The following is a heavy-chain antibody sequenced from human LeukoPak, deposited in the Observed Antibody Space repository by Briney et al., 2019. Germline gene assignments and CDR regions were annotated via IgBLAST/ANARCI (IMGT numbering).Heavy chain of an antibody. CDR2: ISYDGSNK. CDR1: GFTFSSYA. CDR3: AREWLYCSGGSYYSLGAFDI. J-gene: IGHJ3*02. Sequence: GGSLRLSCAASGFTFSSYAMHWVRQAPGKGLEWVAVISYDGSNKYYADSVKGRFTISRDNSKNTLYLQMNSLRAEDTAVYYCAREWLYCSGGSYYSLGAFDIWGQGTMVTVSS. V-gene: IGHV3-30-3*01. D-gene: IGHD2-15*01.